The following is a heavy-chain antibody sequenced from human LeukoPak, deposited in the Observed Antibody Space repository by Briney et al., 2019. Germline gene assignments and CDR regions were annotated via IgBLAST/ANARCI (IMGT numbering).Heavy chain of an antibody. Sequence: SETLSLICTLSGASTTRSSYYCGWIRQPPGKGLGWIGNIFSTGSSYYNPSIKSRVTISVHTSKNQSSLTLRSVTAADTAVYYCARRGRAGSNFDYWSQGTLVTVSS. CDR2: IFSTGSS. CDR1: GASTTRSSYY. V-gene: IGHV4-39*01. D-gene: IGHD1-1*01. CDR3: ARRGRAGSNFDY. J-gene: IGHJ4*02.